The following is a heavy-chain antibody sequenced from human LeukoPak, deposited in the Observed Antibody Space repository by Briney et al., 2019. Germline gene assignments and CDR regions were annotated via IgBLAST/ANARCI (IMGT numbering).Heavy chain of an antibody. CDR2: IYSRGYT. CDR1: GFTVNSPNF. D-gene: IGHD3-22*01. CDR3: ATGGITSGYFSPFDS. Sequence: PGGSLRLSCAASGFTVNSPNFMKWVRQAPGKGLEWVSVIYSRGYTHYADSVKGRFTISRDDSKNTLSLHMNTLRTEDTAVYYCATGGITSGYFSPFDSWGQGTLVTVSS. V-gene: IGHV3-66*01. J-gene: IGHJ4*02.